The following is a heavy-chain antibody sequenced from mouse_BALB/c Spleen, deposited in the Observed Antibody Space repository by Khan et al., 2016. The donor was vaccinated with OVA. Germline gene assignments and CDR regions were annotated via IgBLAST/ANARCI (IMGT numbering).Heavy chain of an antibody. CDR1: GYIFTNYW. D-gene: IGHD6-2*01. V-gene: IGHV1-76*01. CDR3: AGGESLYYFVY. Sequence: QVQLKESGAELVRPGASVKLSCRTSGYIFTNYWIHWVKQRSGQGLEWIARIYPGTDNTYYNEKLKDKATLTADRSSSTAYMQLSSLKSEDSAVYYCAGGESLYYFVYWGQGTTLTVSS. CDR2: IYPGTDNT. J-gene: IGHJ2*01.